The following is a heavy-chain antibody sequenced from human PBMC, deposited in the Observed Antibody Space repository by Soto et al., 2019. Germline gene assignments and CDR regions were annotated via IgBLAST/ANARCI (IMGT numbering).Heavy chain of an antibody. J-gene: IGHJ4*02. CDR2: ISGNGVTT. D-gene: IGHD6-19*01. CDR3: AKMYTCGWYYEDY. Sequence: EVQLLESGGDLVQPGGSLRLSCEASGFTFSSYAMSWVRQAPGKGLEWVSTISGNGVTTYYADSVKGGFTICRDYSKDTLYLQLNSLRVEDTAIFFCAKMYTCGWYYEDYWGQGTLVIVSS. V-gene: IGHV3-23*01. CDR1: GFTFSSYA.